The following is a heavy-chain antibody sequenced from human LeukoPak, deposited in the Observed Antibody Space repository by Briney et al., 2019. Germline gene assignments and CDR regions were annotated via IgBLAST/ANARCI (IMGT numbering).Heavy chain of an antibody. J-gene: IGHJ4*02. CDR2: IYSGGST. CDR1: GFTFSNAW. V-gene: IGHV3-53*01. D-gene: IGHD1-20*01. CDR3: ARDLITGKLRGVVY. Sequence: GGSLRLSCAASGFTFSNAWMSWVRQAPGKGLEWVSVIYSGGSTYYADSVKGRFTISRDNSKNTLYLQMNSLRAEDTAVYYCARDLITGKLRGVVYWGQGTLVTVSS.